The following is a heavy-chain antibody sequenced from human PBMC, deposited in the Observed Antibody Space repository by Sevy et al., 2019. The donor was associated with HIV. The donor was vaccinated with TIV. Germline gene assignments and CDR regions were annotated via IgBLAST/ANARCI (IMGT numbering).Heavy chain of an antibody. V-gene: IGHV4-59*01. CDR3: ARDSGTGWIDA. CDR2: ISYSGST. CDR1: GGSISSYP. Sequence: SETLSPTCTVSGGSISSYPWNWIRQPPGKRLEWIGFISYSGSTNYNPSLRSRVTISVDTSKKQFSLNLSSVTTADTAVYYCARDSGTGWIDAWGQGTLVTVSS. D-gene: IGHD1-1*01. J-gene: IGHJ5*02.